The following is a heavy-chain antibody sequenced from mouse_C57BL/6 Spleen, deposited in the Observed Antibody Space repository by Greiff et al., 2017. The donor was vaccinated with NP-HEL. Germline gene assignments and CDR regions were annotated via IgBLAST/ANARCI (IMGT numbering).Heavy chain of an antibody. CDR1: GYTFTSYW. V-gene: IGHV1-53*01. CDR3: ARGGTAQTRAMDY. D-gene: IGHD3-2*02. Sequence: QVQLKQPGTELVKPGASVKLSCKASGYTFTSYWMHWVKQRPGQGLEWIGNINPSNGGTNYNEKFKSKATLTVDKSSSTAYMQLSSLTSEDSAVYYCARGGTAQTRAMDYWGQGTSVTVSS. CDR2: INPSNGGT. J-gene: IGHJ4*01.